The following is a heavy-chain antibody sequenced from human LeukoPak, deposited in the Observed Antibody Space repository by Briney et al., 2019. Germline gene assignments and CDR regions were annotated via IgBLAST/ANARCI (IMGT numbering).Heavy chain of an antibody. J-gene: IGHJ3*02. D-gene: IGHD1-26*01. CDR1: GLTVSDNY. Sequence: GGPLRLSCAVSGLTVSDNYMTWIRQAPGKGLEWVSVIYSGGGTAYADSAKGRFTFSRDNSKNTLYLQMNSLRADDTALYYCARRYSGSLNAFDIWGQGTMVTVSS. CDR2: IYSGGGT. V-gene: IGHV3-66*01. CDR3: ARRYSGSLNAFDI.